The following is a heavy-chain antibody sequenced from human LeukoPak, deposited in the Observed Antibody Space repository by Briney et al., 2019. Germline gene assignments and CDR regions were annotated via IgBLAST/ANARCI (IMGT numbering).Heavy chain of an antibody. J-gene: IGHJ6*02. V-gene: IGHV3-20*04. D-gene: IGHD1-26*01. CDR2: INWNGGGT. Sequence: PGGSLRLSCAATGFTFKDYGVHWVRQPPGKGLEWVSSINWNGGGTDYADSVKGRFSISRDNAKNSLYLQLSSLRPEDRALYYCAKHMRATNTYSFFGLDVWGQGTTVTVSS. CDR1: GFTFKDYG. CDR3: AKHMRATNTYSFFGLDV.